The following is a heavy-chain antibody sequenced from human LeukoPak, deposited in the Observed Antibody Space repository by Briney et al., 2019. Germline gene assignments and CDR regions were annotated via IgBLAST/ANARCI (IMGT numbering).Heavy chain of an antibody. CDR3: ARLRESVAVAGTEGYYYYMDV. CDR2: INPNSGGT. J-gene: IGHJ6*03. CDR1: GYTFTGYY. V-gene: IGHV1-2*02. D-gene: IGHD6-19*01. Sequence: ASVKVSCKASGYTFTGYYMHWVRQAPGQGLEWMGWINPNSGGTNYAQKFQGRVTMTRDTSISTAYMELSRLRSDDTAVYYCARLRESVAVAGTEGYYYYMDVWGKGTTVTISS.